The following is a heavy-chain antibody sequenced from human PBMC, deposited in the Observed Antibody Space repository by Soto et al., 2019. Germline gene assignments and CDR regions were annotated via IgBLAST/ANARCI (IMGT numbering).Heavy chain of an antibody. CDR1: GYSFTSHY. CDR2: INASGGGT. J-gene: IGHJ4*02. V-gene: IGHV1-46*01. D-gene: IGHD3-3*01. Sequence: ASVKVSCKASGYSFTSHYIHWVRQAPGQGLEWVGSINASGGGTSYAQKLQDRITMTRDTSTSTVYMELSSLRSEDTAVYYCATDQGYNSPFDYWGQGTLVTVSS. CDR3: ATDQGYNSPFDY.